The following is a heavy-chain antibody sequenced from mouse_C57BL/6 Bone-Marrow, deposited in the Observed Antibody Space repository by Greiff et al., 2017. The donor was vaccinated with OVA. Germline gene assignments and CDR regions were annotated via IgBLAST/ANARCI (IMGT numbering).Heavy chain of an antibody. CDR1: GYTFTSYG. J-gene: IGHJ3*01. D-gene: IGHD2-12*01. CDR2: IYPRSGNT. V-gene: IGHV1-81*01. CDR3: ARSEDDAWFAY. Sequence: QVQLQQSGAELARPGASVKLSCKASGYTFTSYGISWVKQRTGQGLEWIGEIYPRSGNTYYNEKFKGKATLTADKSSSTAYMELRSLTSEDSAVYFCARSEDDAWFAYWGQGTLVTVSA.